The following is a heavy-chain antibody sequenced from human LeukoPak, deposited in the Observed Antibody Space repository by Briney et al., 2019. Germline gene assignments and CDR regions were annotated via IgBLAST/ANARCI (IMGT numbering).Heavy chain of an antibody. D-gene: IGHD6-19*01. J-gene: IGHJ4*01. Sequence: GSLRLSCAAPGFTLTSYWMGWVRQAPGKGLEWVANIKQDGSEKYYGGSVRGRFTISRDNAKNSLYLQMNSLRAEDTAVYYCARDEHQYFQASSGRFDYWGQGILVTVSS. CDR2: IKQDGSEK. CDR1: GFTLTSYW. V-gene: IGHV3-7*04. CDR3: ARDEHQYFQASSGRFDY.